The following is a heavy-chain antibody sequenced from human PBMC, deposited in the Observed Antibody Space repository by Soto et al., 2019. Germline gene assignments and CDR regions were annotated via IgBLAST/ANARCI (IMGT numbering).Heavy chain of an antibody. CDR1: GYTFTDYY. J-gene: IGHJ6*02. D-gene: IGHD2-8*01. CDR2: INPNSGGT. CDR3: ARDVTRTQSCTNGVCYYHYYDMDV. Sequence: RASVKVSCKASGYTFTDYYVHWVRQAPGQGLEWMGWINPNSGGTKTAQKFQGRVTVTRDTSISTAYMDLSRLRSDDTAVYYCARDVTRTQSCTNGVCYYHYYDMDVWGQGTTVTV. V-gene: IGHV1-2*02.